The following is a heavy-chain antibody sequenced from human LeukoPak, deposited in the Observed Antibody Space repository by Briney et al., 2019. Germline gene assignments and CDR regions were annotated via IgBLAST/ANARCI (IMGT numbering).Heavy chain of an antibody. Sequence: GGSLRLSCAASGFTFRNYAMSWVRQAPGKGLEWVSTISANGASTGYADSVKGRFTISRDNSKNTLYLQMNSLRAEDTAVYYCTKDDGYYDSSGSFLFDSWGQGTLVTVSS. D-gene: IGHD3-22*01. CDR3: TKDDGYYDSSGSFLFDS. J-gene: IGHJ4*02. CDR2: ISANGAST. CDR1: GFTFRNYA. V-gene: IGHV3-23*01.